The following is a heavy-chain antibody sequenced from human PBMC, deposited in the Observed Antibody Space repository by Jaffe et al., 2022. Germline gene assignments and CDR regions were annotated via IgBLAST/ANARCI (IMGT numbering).Heavy chain of an antibody. CDR1: GFTFSSYA. V-gene: IGHV3-23*01. CDR2: ISGSGGST. D-gene: IGHD3-10*01. Sequence: EVQLLESGGGLVQPGGSLRLSCAASGFTFSSYAMSWVRQAPGKGLEWVSAISGSGGSTYYADSVKGRFTISRDNSKNTLYLQMNSLRAEDTAVYYCAKGDQKLLWFRELLFAWDYWGQGTLVTVSS. J-gene: IGHJ4*02. CDR3: AKGDQKLLWFRELLFAWDY.